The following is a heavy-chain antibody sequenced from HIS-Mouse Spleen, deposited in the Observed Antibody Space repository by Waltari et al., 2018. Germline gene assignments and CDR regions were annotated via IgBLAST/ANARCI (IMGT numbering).Heavy chain of an antibody. CDR1: GGSFSGYY. Sequence: QVQLQQWGAGLLKPSETLSLTCAVYGGSFSGYYRSWIRQPPGKGLEWIGEINHSGSTNYNPSLKSRVTISVDTSKNQFSLKLSSVTAADTAVYYCARPRRGYWYFDLWGRGTLVTVSS. CDR2: INHSGST. D-gene: IGHD3-10*01. V-gene: IGHV4-34*01. CDR3: ARPRRGYWYFDL. J-gene: IGHJ2*01.